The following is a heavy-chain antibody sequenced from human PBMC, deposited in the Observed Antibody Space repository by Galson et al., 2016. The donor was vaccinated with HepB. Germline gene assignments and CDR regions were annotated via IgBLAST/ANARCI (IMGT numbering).Heavy chain of an antibody. CDR2: ISSSSSAI. Sequence: SLRLSCAASGFTFSSYSMNWVRQAPGKGLEWVSYISSSSSAIHYADSVKGRFTISRDNAKNSLYLQMNSLSAEDTAVYYCARDAMPISCSSTSCQYYGMDVWSQGTRVTVSS. CDR1: GFTFSSYS. CDR3: ARDAMPISCSSTSCQYYGMDV. V-gene: IGHV3-48*01. D-gene: IGHD2-2*01. J-gene: IGHJ6*02.